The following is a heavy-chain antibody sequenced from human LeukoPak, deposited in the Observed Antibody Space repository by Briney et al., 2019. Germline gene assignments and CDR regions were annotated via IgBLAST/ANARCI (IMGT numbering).Heavy chain of an antibody. CDR2: ISSSSSYI. J-gene: IGHJ4*02. D-gene: IGHD3-10*01. CDR1: GFTFSSYS. CDR3: ARSGLWFGDKEDY. Sequence: PGGSLRLSCAASGFTFSSYSMNWVRQAPGKGLEGVSSISSSSSYIYYADSVKGRFTISRDNAKNSLYLQMNSLRAEDTAVYYCARSGLWFGDKEDYWGQGTLVTVSS. V-gene: IGHV3-21*01.